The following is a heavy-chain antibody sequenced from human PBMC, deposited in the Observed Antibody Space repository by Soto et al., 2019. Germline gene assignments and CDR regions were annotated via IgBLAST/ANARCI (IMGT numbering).Heavy chain of an antibody. Sequence: ASVKVCGKGCGGTFSSYTIRWVRQAPGQGREWMGRIIPILGIANYAQKFQGRVTITADKSTSTAYMELSSLRSEDTAVYYCARGKPRYCSGGSCYPTLDYWGQGTLVTVSS. J-gene: IGHJ4*02. CDR1: GGTFSSYT. V-gene: IGHV1-69*02. CDR3: ARGKPRYCSGGSCYPTLDY. CDR2: IIPILGIA. D-gene: IGHD2-15*01.